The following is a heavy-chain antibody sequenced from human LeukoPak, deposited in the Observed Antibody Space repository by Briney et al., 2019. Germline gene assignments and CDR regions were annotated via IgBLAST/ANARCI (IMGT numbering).Heavy chain of an antibody. D-gene: IGHD3-10*01. CDR3: AKDHGSGSFPPYYFDY. CDR2: ISYDGSNK. CDR1: GFTFSSYG. J-gene: IGHJ4*02. V-gene: IGHV3-30*18. Sequence: PGRSLRLSCAASGFTFSSYGMHWVRQAPGKGLEWVAVISYDGSNKYYADSVKGRFTISRDNSKNTLYLQVNSLRAEDTAVFYCAKDHGSGSFPPYYFDYWGQGTLVTVSS.